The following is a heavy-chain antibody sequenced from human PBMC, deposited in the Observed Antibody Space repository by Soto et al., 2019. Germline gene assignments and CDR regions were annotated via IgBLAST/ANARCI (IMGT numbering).Heavy chain of an antibody. J-gene: IGHJ4*02. D-gene: IGHD4-17*01. CDR2: INYSGST. V-gene: IGHV4-59*08. CDR3: AGPDYYGDYDQGLNY. CDR1: GGSFSGYY. Sequence: SETLSLTCAVSGGSFSGYYWSWIRQPPGKGLEWIGNINYSGSTNYNPSLKSRVTISVDTSKTQFSLKLSSVTAAATPAYYCAGPDYYGDYDQGLNYWGQGTLVTVSS.